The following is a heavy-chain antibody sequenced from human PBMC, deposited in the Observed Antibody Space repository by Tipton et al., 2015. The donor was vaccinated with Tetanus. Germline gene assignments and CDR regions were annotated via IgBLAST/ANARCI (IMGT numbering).Heavy chain of an antibody. CDR2: ISSTSRYI. D-gene: IGHD6-25*01. J-gene: IGHJ4*02. Sequence: SLRLSCGVSGFTFSTTKMNWVRQAPGRGLEWVSSISSTSRYIYYADSLEGRFTISRDNAKNSLSLQMNSLRTDDTAIYYCVGGPALGNWGQGTLVTVSS. CDR1: GFTFSTTK. CDR3: VGGPALGN. V-gene: IGHV3-21*01.